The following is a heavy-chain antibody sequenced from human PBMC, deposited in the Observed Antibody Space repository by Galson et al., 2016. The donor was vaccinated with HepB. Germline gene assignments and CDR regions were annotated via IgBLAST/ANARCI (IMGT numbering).Heavy chain of an antibody. D-gene: IGHD6-13*01. V-gene: IGHV3-23*01. CDR1: GFTFSSYW. J-gene: IGHJ4*02. CDR3: AKGRSAIAAAGLNY. CDR2: VSGSGDNT. Sequence: SLRLSCAASGFTFSSYWMHWVRQAPGKGLEWVSVVSGSGDNTYYADSVKGRLTISRDNSNNTLFLQMNSLRVEDTAVYYCAKGRSAIAAAGLNYWGQGTLVTVSS.